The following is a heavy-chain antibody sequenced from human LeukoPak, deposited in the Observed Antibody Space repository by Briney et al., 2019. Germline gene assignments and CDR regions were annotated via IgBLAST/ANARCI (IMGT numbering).Heavy chain of an antibody. D-gene: IGHD2-2*01. CDR3: AKESLRVVPSATFDY. J-gene: IGHJ4*02. Sequence: GGTLRLSCAASGFTFSTYGMSWVRQAPGKGLEWVSAISGSGGSTYYADSVKGRFTISRDNSKNTLYLQMHSLRAEGTAVYYCAKESLRVVPSATFDYWGQGTLVTVSS. CDR1: GFTFSTYG. CDR2: ISGSGGST. V-gene: IGHV3-23*01.